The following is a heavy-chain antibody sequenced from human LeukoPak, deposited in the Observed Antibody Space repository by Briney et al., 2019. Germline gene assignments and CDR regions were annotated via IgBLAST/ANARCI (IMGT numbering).Heavy chain of an antibody. Sequence: SETLSLTCAVYGGSFSGYYWSWIRQPPGKGLEWIGEINHSGSTNYNPSLKSRVTISVDTSKNQFSLKLSSVTAADTAVYYCAGYTIFGVVSWFDPWGQGTPVTVSS. J-gene: IGHJ5*02. CDR1: GGSFSGYY. CDR2: INHSGST. CDR3: AGYTIFGVVSWFDP. V-gene: IGHV4-34*01. D-gene: IGHD3-3*01.